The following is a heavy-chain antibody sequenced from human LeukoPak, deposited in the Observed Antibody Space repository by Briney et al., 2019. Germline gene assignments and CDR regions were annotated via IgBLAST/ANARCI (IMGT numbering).Heavy chain of an antibody. D-gene: IGHD5-18*01. CDR3: VSPRGFSYGYFDY. Sequence: SETLSLTCTVSGGSISSSSAYWGWIRQPPGKGLEWIGSIYYSKNTYYNPSLKSRVTISADTSKNQFSLTLGSVNATDTAVYYCVSPRGFSYGYFDYWGQGTLVTVSS. J-gene: IGHJ4*02. CDR1: GGSISSSSAY. V-gene: IGHV4-39*01. CDR2: IYYSKNT.